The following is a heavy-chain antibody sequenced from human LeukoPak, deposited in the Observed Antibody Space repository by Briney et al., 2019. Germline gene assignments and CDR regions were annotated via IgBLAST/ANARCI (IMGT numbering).Heavy chain of an antibody. V-gene: IGHV1-2*02. CDR2: INPNSGGT. J-gene: IGHJ5*02. D-gene: IGHD6-19*01. CDR3: ARGGGAVAAPFDP. CDR1: GYNFTGYY. Sequence: GASVKVSCKASGYNFTGYYMHWVRQAPGQGLEWMGWINPNSGGTNYAQKLQGRVTMTTDTSTSTAYMELRSLRSDDTAVYYCARGGGAVAAPFDPWGQGTLVTVSS.